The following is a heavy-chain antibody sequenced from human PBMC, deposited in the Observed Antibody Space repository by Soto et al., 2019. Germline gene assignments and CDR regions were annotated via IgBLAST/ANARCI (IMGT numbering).Heavy chain of an antibody. V-gene: IGHV1-69*02. CDR1: GGTFSSYT. J-gene: IGHJ6*02. CDR3: ARFGARYSYGLNYYYYYGMDV. CDR2: IIPILGIA. Sequence: SVKVSCKASGGTFSSYTISWVRQAPGQGLEWMGRIIPILGIANYAQKFQGRVTITADKSTSTAYMELSSLRSEDTAVYYCARFGARYSYGLNYYYYYGMDVWGQGTTVTVSS. D-gene: IGHD5-18*01.